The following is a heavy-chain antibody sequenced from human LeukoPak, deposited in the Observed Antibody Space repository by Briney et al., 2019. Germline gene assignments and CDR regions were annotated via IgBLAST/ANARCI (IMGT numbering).Heavy chain of an antibody. CDR3: AKGPWYSSSPTHDAFDI. V-gene: IGHV3-30*02. Sequence: GGSLRLSCAASGFTFSSYGMHWVRQAPGKGLEWVAFIRYDGSNKYYADSVNGRFTISRDNSKNTLYLQMNSLRAEDTAVYYCAKGPWYSSSPTHDAFDIWGQGTMVTVSS. D-gene: IGHD6-6*01. CDR2: IRYDGSNK. CDR1: GFTFSSYG. J-gene: IGHJ3*02.